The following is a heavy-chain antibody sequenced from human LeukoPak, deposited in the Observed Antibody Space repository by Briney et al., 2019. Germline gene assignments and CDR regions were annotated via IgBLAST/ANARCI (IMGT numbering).Heavy chain of an antibody. V-gene: IGHV3-66*01. CDR1: GFTVSSNY. Sequence: GGSLRLSCAASGFTVSSNYMSWVRQAPGKGLEWVSVIYSGGSTYYADSVKGRFTISRDNSKNTLYLQMNSLRAEDTAVYYCARDPADIVGAPDYWGQGTLVTVSS. CDR3: ARDPADIVGAPDY. CDR2: IYSGGST. D-gene: IGHD1-26*01. J-gene: IGHJ4*02.